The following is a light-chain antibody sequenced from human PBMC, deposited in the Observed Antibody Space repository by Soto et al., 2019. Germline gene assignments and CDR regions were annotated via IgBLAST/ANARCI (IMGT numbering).Light chain of an antibody. CDR1: QSVSKNY. CDR2: GAS. V-gene: IGKV3-20*01. CDR3: QQYGSSPYT. Sequence: ENVLTQSPGTLSLSPGERATLSCRASQSVSKNYLAWYQQKPGQAPRLRIYGASGRPTGIPDRFSGSGSGTDFTLTITRLEPEDFAVYYCQQYGSSPYTFGQGNKLEIK. J-gene: IGKJ2*01.